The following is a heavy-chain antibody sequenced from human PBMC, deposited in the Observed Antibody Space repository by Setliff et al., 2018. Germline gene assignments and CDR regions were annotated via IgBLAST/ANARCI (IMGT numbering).Heavy chain of an antibody. CDR1: GYTFTTYD. CDR2: IHAGSSNT. D-gene: IGHD2-8*02. Sequence: ASVKVSCKASGYTFTTYDLHWVRQAPGQRPEWMGWIHAGSSNTLYSQRFQDRITISRDTSATTVHMELSSLRSDDTAVYYCARMSTSGPHYDYWGQGTLVTVSS. J-gene: IGHJ4*02. V-gene: IGHV1-3*01. CDR3: ARMSTSGPHYDY.